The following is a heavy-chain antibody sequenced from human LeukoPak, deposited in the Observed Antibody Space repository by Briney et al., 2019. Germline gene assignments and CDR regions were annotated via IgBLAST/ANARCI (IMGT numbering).Heavy chain of an antibody. J-gene: IGHJ4*02. Sequence: GGSLRLSCAASGFTFRSYVMSWVRQTPEKGLEWVSAITGDGGGTNHADSVKGRFTIFRDNSKNTLYLQMNSLRAEDTAVYYCAKETSSGNFVTIDCWGRGALVTVSS. CDR2: ITGDGGGT. CDR3: AKETSSGNFVTIDC. D-gene: IGHD1-26*01. CDR1: GFTFRSYV. V-gene: IGHV3-23*01.